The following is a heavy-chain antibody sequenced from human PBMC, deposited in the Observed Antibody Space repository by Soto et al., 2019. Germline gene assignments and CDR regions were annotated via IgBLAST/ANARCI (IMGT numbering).Heavy chain of an antibody. CDR1: GGSISSYY. CDR3: ARELLSLNYFDY. D-gene: IGHD2-15*01. V-gene: IGHV4-59*01. CDR2: IYYSGST. J-gene: IGHJ4*02. Sequence: SDTLSHTGTVAGGSISSYYWSWNRQPPGKGLEWIGYIYYSGSTNYNPSLKSRVTISVDTSKNQFSLKLSSVTAADTAVYYCARELLSLNYFDYWGQGTLVTVSS.